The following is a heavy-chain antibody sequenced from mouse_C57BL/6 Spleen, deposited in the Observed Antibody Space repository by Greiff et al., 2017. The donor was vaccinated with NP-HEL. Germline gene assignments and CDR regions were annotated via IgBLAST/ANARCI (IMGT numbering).Heavy chain of an antibody. V-gene: IGHV1-81*01. CDR2: IYPRSGNT. CDR1: GYTFTSYG. Sequence: QVQLQQSGAELARPGASVKLSCKASGYTFTSYGISWVKQRTGQGLEWIGEIYPRSGNTYYNEKFKGKATLTADKSSSTAYMELSSLTSEDSAVYFCARFYYGSSYFDYWGQGTTLTVSS. CDR3: ARFYYGSSYFDY. J-gene: IGHJ2*01. D-gene: IGHD1-1*01.